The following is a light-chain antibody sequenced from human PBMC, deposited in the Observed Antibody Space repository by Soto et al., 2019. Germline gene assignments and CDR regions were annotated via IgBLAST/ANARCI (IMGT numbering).Light chain of an antibody. J-gene: IGKJ4*01. CDR1: QSVSSSY. V-gene: IGKV3-20*01. Sequence: LTHSAAALSLNQGERATLSCRASQSVSSSYLAWYQQKPGQAPRLLIYGASSRATGIPDRFSGSGSGTDFTLTISRLEPEDFAVYYCQQYGSSPLTFGGRTKAAIK. CDR3: QQYGSSPLT. CDR2: GAS.